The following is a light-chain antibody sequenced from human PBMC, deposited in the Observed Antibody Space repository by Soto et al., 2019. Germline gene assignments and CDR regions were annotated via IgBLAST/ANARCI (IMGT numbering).Light chain of an antibody. Sequence: DIQMTQSPYSLSASVGDRVTITCRASQGISTYLAWFQQKPGKAPKSLIYRASTSQSGVPSRFSGSGYGTDFTLTISSLQPEDFATYYCQQYHTYPRPFGHGTKVEI. CDR3: QQYHTYPRP. J-gene: IGKJ1*01. CDR2: RAS. V-gene: IGKV1-16*01. CDR1: QGISTY.